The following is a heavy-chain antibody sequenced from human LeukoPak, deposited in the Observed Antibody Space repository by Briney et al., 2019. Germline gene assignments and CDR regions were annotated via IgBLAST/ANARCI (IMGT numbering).Heavy chain of an antibody. CDR2: IKQDGSEK. V-gene: IGHV3-7*01. CDR3: ARDNTYYYGSGSLAPYYYYYYMDV. J-gene: IGHJ6*03. CDR1: GFTFSSYW. Sequence: GGSLRLSCAASGFTFSSYWMSWVRQAPGKGLEWVANIKQDGSEKYYVDSVKGRFTISRDNAKNSLYLQINSLRAEDTAVYYCARDNTYYYGSGSLAPYYYYYYMDVWGKGTTVTVSS. D-gene: IGHD3-10*01.